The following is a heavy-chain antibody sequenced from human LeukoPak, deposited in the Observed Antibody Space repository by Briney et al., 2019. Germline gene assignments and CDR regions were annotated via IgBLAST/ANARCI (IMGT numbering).Heavy chain of an antibody. D-gene: IGHD6-13*01. CDR2: IDAKSGGT. V-gene: IGHV1-2*02. CDR3: ARWRGYSSGWSGPFDD. CDR1: GYTFTGHY. J-gene: IGHJ4*02. Sequence: VASVKVSCKASGYTFTGHYLHWVRQAPGQGLEWMGWIDAKSGGTKYAQRFQGRVAMTRDTSINTGYMELWSLTSDDTAVYYCARWRGYSSGWSGPFDDWGQGTLVTVSS.